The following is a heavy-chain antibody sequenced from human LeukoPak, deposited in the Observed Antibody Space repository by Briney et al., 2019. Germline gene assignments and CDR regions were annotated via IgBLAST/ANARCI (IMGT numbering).Heavy chain of an antibody. CDR1: GYTLTELS. CDR2: FDPEDGET. J-gene: IGHJ4*02. V-gene: IGHV1-24*01. Sequence: ASVKVSCKVSGYTLTELSMHWVRQAPGKGLEWTGGFDPEDGETIYAQKFQGRVTMTEDTSTDTAYMELSSLRSEDTAVYYCATLTKYYYDSSGSNFDYWGQGTLVTVSS. CDR3: ATLTKYYYDSSGSNFDY. D-gene: IGHD3-22*01.